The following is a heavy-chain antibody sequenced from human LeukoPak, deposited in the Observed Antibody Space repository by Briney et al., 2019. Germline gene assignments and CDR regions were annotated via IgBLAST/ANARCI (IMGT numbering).Heavy chain of an antibody. CDR2: IYYSGST. D-gene: IGHD6-13*01. J-gene: IGHJ4*02. CDR3: AANSSSWVFDY. Sequence: AETLCLTCTVSGGSISNSRYYWGWIRQPPGKGLEWIGSIYYSGSTHYTPSLKSRVTISVDTSKNQFSLKLSSVTAADTAVYYCAANSSSWVFDYWGQGTQVTVSS. CDR1: GGSISNSRYY. V-gene: IGHV4-39*01.